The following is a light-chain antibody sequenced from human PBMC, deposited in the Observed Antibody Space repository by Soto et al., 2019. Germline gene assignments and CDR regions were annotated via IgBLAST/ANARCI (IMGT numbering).Light chain of an antibody. J-gene: IGKJ2*01. CDR3: QQYGNSPPNT. CDR2: GAS. V-gene: IGKV3-20*01. Sequence: EIVLPQSPGTLSLSPGERATLSCRASQSVSSSYLAWCQQKPGQAPRLLIYGASSRATGIPDRFSGSGSGTDFTLTISRLEPEDFAVYFCQQYGNSPPNTFGQGTKVDNK. CDR1: QSVSSSY.